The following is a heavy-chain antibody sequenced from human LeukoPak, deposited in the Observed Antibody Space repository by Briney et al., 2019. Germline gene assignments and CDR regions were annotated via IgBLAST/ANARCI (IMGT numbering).Heavy chain of an antibody. D-gene: IGHD6-19*01. CDR3: SRAVATTKLAVTGIADY. V-gene: IGHV1-2*02. J-gene: IGHJ4*02. Sequence: ASVKVSCKASGYTFTGYYMHWVRQAPGQGLEWMGWINPNSGGTNYSQKFQDRVTMTWDTSISTAYMELSRLRSDDTAVCYCSRAVATTKLAVTGIADYWGQGTLVTVSS. CDR2: INPNSGGT. CDR1: GYTFTGYY.